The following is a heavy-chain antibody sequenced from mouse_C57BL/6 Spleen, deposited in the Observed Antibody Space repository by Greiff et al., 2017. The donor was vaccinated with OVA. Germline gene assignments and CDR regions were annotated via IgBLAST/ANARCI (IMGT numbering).Heavy chain of an antibody. J-gene: IGHJ2*01. CDR2: IYPGDGDT. V-gene: IGHV1-82*01. D-gene: IGHD2-3*01. CDR1: GYAFSSSW. Sequence: QVQLQQSGPELVKPGASVKISCKASGYAFSSSWMNWVKQRPGKGLEWIGRIYPGDGDTNYNGKFKGKATLTADKSSSTAYMQLSSLTSEDSAVYFRARSEVMVTQYYFDYWGQGTTLTVSS. CDR3: ARSEVMVTQYYFDY.